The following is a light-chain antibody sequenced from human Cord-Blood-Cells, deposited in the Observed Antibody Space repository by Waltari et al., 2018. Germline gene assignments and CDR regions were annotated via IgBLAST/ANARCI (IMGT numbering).Light chain of an antibody. CDR3: QQSYSTPRT. CDR1: PSISSY. CDR2: ATS. J-gene: IGKJ1*01. Sequence: DIQMTQSTSSLSASVGDRVTITCRASPSISSYLNWYQQKPGKAPKLLIYATSSLQSGVPSRFSGSGSGTDFTLTISSLLPEDFATYYCQQSYSTPRTFGQGTKVEIK. V-gene: IGKV1-39*01.